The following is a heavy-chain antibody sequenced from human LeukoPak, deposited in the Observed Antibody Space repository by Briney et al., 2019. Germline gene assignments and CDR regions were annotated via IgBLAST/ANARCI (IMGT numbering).Heavy chain of an antibody. J-gene: IGHJ5*02. CDR3: ARGGERANFYGLGSSPNWFDP. CDR1: GYTFISYD. Sequence: ASVKVSCKASGYTFISYDINWVRQAAGQGLEWMGWMNPNSGNTGYAQKFQGRVTMTRNTSISTAYMELSGLRSDDTAAYYCARGGERANFYGLGSSPNWFDPWGQGTLVTVSS. CDR2: MNPNSGNT. D-gene: IGHD3-10*01. V-gene: IGHV1-8*02.